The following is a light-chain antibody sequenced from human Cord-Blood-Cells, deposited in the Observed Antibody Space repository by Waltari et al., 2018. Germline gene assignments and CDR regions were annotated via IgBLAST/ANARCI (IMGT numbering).Light chain of an antibody. CDR3: QQYGSRYT. CDR1: QSVSSSY. J-gene: IGKJ2*01. CDR2: GAS. V-gene: IGKV3-20*01. Sequence: EIVLTQSPGTLSLSPGERATLSCRASQSVSSSYLAWYQQKPGQAPRLLIYGASSRATGIPARFSGSGSGTDFTLTISRLQPEDFAVYYCQQYGSRYTFGQGTKLEIK.